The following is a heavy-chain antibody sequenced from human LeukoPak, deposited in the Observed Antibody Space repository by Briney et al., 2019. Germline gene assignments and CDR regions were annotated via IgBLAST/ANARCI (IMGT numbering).Heavy chain of an antibody. CDR2: IDWDEDK. V-gene: IGHV2-70*11. D-gene: IGHD2-8*01. J-gene: IGHJ4*02. CDR3: ARMGCGVYPNYFDF. Sequence: SGPTLVNPTQTLALTCTFSGFSLTTSGICVNWIRQPPGKALEWLARIDWDEDKYFDTSLKTRLTISKGTSKNQVVLRMINVDPGDTGTYYCARMGCGVYPNYFDFWGQGILVTVSS. CDR1: GFSLTTSGIC.